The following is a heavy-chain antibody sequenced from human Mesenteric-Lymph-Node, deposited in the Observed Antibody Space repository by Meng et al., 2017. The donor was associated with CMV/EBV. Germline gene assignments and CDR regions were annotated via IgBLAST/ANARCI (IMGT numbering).Heavy chain of an antibody. CDR2: INPNSGGT. CDR3: ARGGTIFGVFINKWFDS. V-gene: IGHV1-2*02. J-gene: IGHJ5*01. D-gene: IGHD3-3*01. Sequence: ASVKVSCKASGYTFTGYYMHWVRQAPGQGLEWMGSINPNSGGTNYAQNFQGRVTMTRDTPISTAYMELSRLNSDDTAVYYCARGGTIFGVFINKWFDSWGQGTLVTVSS. CDR1: GYTFTGYY.